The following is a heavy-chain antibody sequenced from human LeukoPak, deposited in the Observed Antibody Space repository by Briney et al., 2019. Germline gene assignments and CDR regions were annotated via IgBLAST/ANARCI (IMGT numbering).Heavy chain of an antibody. V-gene: IGHV3-53*01. D-gene: IGHD6-19*01. J-gene: IGHJ4*02. CDR2: IYSGGST. Sequence: GGSLRLSCAASGFTVSSNYMSWVRQAPGKGLEWVSIIYSGGSTDYADSVKGRFTISRDNSKNTLYLQMNSLSAEDTAMYYCARHSTGWNYFDYWGQGTLVTVSS. CDR3: ARHSTGWNYFDY. CDR1: GFTVSSNY.